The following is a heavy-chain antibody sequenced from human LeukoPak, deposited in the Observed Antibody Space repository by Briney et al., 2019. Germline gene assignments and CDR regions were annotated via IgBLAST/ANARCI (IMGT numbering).Heavy chain of an antibody. CDR3: ARAPDGYGDLRAVDY. CDR2: INPNSGGT. J-gene: IGHJ4*02. Sequence: ASVKVSCKASGYTFTGYYMHWVRQAPGQGLEWMGWINPNSGGTNYAQKFQGRVTMTRDTSISTAYMELSRLRSDDTAVYYCARAPDGYGDLRAVDYWGQGTLVTVSS. V-gene: IGHV1-2*02. CDR1: GYTFTGYY. D-gene: IGHD4-17*01.